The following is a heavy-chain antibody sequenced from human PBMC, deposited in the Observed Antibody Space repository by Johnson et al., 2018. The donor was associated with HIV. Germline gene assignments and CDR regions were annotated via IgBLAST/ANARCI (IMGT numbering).Heavy chain of an antibody. CDR3: ARGIRFVEAGRENDGFDV. D-gene: IGHD4-17*01. CDR2: IYSGGST. CDR1: GFSVSNNY. J-gene: IGHJ3*01. V-gene: IGHV3-66*02. Sequence: VQLVESGGGLVQFGGSLRLSCAASGFSVSNNYMSWVRQAPGKGLEWVSVIYSGGSTNYADSVKGRFTISRDNSKNTLHLQMNSLKPEDTAVYYCARGIRFVEAGRENDGFDVWGQGTVVTVSS.